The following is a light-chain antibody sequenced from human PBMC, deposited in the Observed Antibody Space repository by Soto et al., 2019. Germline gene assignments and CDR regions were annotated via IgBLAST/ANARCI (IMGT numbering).Light chain of an antibody. CDR1: SSDVGGYNY. CDR2: DVT. V-gene: IGLV2-11*01. Sequence: QSALTQPRSVSGSPGQSVTISCTGTSSDVGGYNYVSWYQQHPGKAPKLMIYDVTKRPSGVPDRFSGSKSGNTASLTISGLQAEDDADYYCCSYAGDYTGVFGGGTKLTVL. J-gene: IGLJ3*02. CDR3: CSYAGDYTGV.